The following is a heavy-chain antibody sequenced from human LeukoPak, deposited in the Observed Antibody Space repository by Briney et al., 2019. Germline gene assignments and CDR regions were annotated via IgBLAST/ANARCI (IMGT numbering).Heavy chain of an antibody. D-gene: IGHD6-13*01. CDR2: ISAYNGNT. CDR1: GYTFTSYG. J-gene: IGHJ4*02. V-gene: IGHV1-18*01. Sequence: GASVKVSCKASGYTFTSYGISWVRQAPGQGLEWMGWISAYNGNTNYAQKLQGRVTMTTDTSTSTAYMELRSLRSDDTAVYYCARSPPAAGPLFFGVSDTLPPNDYWGQGTLVTVSS. CDR3: ARSPPAAGPLFFGVSDTLPPNDY.